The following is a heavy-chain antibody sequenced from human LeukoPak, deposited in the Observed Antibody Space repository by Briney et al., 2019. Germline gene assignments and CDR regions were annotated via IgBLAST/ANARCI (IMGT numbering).Heavy chain of an antibody. J-gene: IGHJ4*02. CDR2: VDPEDGET. D-gene: IGHD6-6*01. CDR3: ATDRLGSSSYDY. CDR1: GYSFTDDY. Sequence: ASVKISCKVSGYSFTDDYMHWVQQAPGKGLEWMGLVDPEDGETIYAEKFQGRVTITADTSTDTAYMELSSLRSEDAAVYYCATDRLGSSSYDYWGQGTLVTVSS. V-gene: IGHV1-69-2*01.